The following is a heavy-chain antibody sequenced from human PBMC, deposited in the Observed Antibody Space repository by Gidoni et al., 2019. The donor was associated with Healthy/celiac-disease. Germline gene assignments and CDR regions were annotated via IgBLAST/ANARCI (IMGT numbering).Heavy chain of an antibody. CDR2: IWYDGSNK. CDR3: ARDRDDSSGYYPDY. V-gene: IGHV3-33*01. CDR1: GFTFSSYG. D-gene: IGHD3-22*01. Sequence: QVQLVESGGGVVQPGRSLRLSCAASGFTFSSYGMHWVRQAPGKGLGWVAVIWYDGSNKYYADSVKGRFTISRDNSKNTLYLQMNSLRSEDTAVYYCARDRDDSSGYYPDYWGQGTLVTVSS. J-gene: IGHJ4*02.